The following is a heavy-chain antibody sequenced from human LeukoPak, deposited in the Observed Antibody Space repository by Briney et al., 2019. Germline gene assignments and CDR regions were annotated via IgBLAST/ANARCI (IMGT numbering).Heavy chain of an antibody. CDR1: GGSFSGYY. CDR2: INHSGST. Sequence: SETPSLTCAVYGGSFSGYYWSWIRQPPGKGLEWIGEINHSGSTNYNPSLKSRVTISVDTSKNQFSLKLSSVTAADTAVYYCARVFFLDSSEDAFDIWGQGTMVTVSS. CDR3: ARVFFLDSSEDAFDI. V-gene: IGHV4-34*01. D-gene: IGHD3-22*01. J-gene: IGHJ3*02.